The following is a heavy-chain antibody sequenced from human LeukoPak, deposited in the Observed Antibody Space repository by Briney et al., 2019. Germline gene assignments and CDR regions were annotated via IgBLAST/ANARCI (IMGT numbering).Heavy chain of an antibody. J-gene: IGHJ4*02. CDR1: GGSISTYY. D-gene: IGHD5-18*01. V-gene: IGHV4-59*01. Sequence: SETLSLICTVSGGSISTYYWNWIRKTPGKGLEWIGFMQYTGNSKYNPSLKSRGTMLVDTSKNQFSLQLSSVTAADTAVYYCARDAEHSYGRYFAYWGQGILVTVSS. CDR3: ARDAEHSYGRYFAY. CDR2: MQYTGNS.